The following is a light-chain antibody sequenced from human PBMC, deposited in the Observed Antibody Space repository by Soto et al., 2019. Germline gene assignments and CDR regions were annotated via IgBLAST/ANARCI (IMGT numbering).Light chain of an antibody. V-gene: IGKV1-39*01. J-gene: IGKJ1*01. Sequence: DIQMTQSPSSLSVSLGDRVTITCRASQSISSYLNWYQQRPGKAPKLLIYAASSLESGVPSRFSGSGSGTDYTLTISSLQPEESSTYYCQQSFSLWTFGQGTKVEIK. CDR2: AAS. CDR3: QQSFSLWT. CDR1: QSISSY.